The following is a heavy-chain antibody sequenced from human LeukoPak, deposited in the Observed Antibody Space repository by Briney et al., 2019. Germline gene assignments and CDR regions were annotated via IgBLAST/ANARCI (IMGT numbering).Heavy chain of an antibody. D-gene: IGHD4-23*01. CDR2: ITPMFGTA. CDR3: ARGWLAENTVVTPYNY. V-gene: IGHV1-69*13. CDR1: GGTFSSYD. Sequence: SVKVSCKASGGTFSSYDISCVRQAPGQGLEWMGGITPMFGTAKYAQKFQGRVTITAVESMSTAYMELSSLRSEDTAVYYCARGWLAENTVVTPYNYWGEGTLVTVSS. J-gene: IGHJ4*02.